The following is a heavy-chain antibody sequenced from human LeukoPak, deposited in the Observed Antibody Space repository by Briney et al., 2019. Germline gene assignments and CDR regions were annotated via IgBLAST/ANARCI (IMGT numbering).Heavy chain of an antibody. J-gene: IGHJ6*03. CDR2: IYYSGST. D-gene: IGHD5-12*01. V-gene: IGHV4-30-4*07. CDR3: ARVATIRTYYYYYMDV. CDR1: GGSISSGGYS. Sequence: SETLSLTCIVSGGSISSGGYSWSWIRQPPGKGLEWIGYIYYSGSTYYNPSLKSRVTISVDTSKNQFSLKLSSVTAADTAVYYCARVATIRTYYYYYMDVWGKGTTVTVSS.